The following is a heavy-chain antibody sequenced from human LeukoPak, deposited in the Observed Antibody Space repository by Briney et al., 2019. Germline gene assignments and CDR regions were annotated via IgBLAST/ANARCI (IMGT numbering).Heavy chain of an antibody. CDR1: GGTFSSYA. V-gene: IGHV1-69*04. D-gene: IGHD3-16*02. J-gene: IGHJ5*02. Sequence: SVKVSCKASGGTFSSYAISWVRQAPGQGLEWMGRIIPILGIANYAQKFQGRVTITADKSTSTAYMELSSLRSDDTPEYYCASDAAPVLLQLSTVLWFDPWGQGTLVTVSS. CDR2: IIPILGIA. CDR3: ASDAAPVLLQLSTVLWFDP.